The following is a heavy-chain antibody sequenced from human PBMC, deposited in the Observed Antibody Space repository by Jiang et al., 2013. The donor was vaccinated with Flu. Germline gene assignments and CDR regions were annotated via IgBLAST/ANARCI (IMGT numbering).Heavy chain of an antibody. CDR2: ISWNSNDI. CDR3: ARAVYSQPSDF. D-gene: IGHD4-11*01. J-gene: IGHJ4*02. CDR1: GFRFEDYG. Sequence: VQLVESGGGLVQPGRSLRLSCAGSGFRFEDYGMHWARQAPGKGLEWVAGISWNSNDIGYADSVKGRFTVSRDNAKNSLSLQMNGLRADDTAVYYCARAVYSQPSDFWGQGTLVTVSS. V-gene: IGHV3-9*01.